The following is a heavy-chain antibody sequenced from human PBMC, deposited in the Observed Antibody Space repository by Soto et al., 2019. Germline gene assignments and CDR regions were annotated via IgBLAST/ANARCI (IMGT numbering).Heavy chain of an antibody. CDR2: ISAYNGNT. J-gene: IGHJ4*02. CDR1: GYTFTSYG. V-gene: IGHV1-18*01. D-gene: IGHD3-9*01. Sequence: QVQLVQSGAEVKKPGASVKVSCKASGYTFTSYGISWVRQAPGQGLEWMGWISAYNGNTNYAQKLQGRVTMTTDTSTSTAYMELRSLRSDDTAVYYCARDGTGYDILTGYYIPQYYFDYWGQGTLVTVSS. CDR3: ARDGTGYDILTGYYIPQYYFDY.